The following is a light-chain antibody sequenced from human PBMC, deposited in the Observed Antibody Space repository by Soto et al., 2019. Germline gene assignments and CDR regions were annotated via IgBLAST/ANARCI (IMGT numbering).Light chain of an antibody. J-gene: IGKJ4*01. V-gene: IGKV3-15*01. CDR1: PSVTNF. Sequence: EIVLTQSPGPLSLSPGERATLSCRPSPSVTNFLAWYQQKPGQAPRLLIYGASTRATGIPARFSGSGSGTEFTLTISSLQSEDFAVYYCQQYNNWPPLTFGGGTKVDIK. CDR2: GAS. CDR3: QQYNNWPPLT.